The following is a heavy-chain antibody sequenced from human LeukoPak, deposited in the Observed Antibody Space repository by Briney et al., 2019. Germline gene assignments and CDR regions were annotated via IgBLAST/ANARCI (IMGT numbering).Heavy chain of an antibody. V-gene: IGHV4-59*08. CDR3: ARRATGPYSPFDY. D-gene: IGHD4-11*01. CDR2: IYYSGST. CDR1: GGSLSSYY. Sequence: PSETLSLTCTVSGGSLSSYYWSWIRQPPGKGLEWIGYIYYSGSTNYNPSLKSRVTISVDTSKNQFSLKLSSVTAADTAVYYCARRATGPYSPFDYWGQGTLVTVSS. J-gene: IGHJ4*02.